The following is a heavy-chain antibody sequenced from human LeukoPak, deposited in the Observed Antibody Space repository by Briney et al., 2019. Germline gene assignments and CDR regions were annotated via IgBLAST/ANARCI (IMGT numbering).Heavy chain of an antibody. D-gene: IGHD3-10*01. CDR3: ATVYYGSGPGDY. V-gene: IGHV1-24*01. J-gene: IGHJ4*02. Sequence: APVKVSCKVSGYTLTELSMHWVRQAPGKGLEWMGGFDPEDGETIYAQKFQGRVTMTEDTSTDTAYMELSSLRSEDTAVYYCATVYYGSGPGDYWGQGTLVTVSS. CDR2: FDPEDGET. CDR1: GYTLTELS.